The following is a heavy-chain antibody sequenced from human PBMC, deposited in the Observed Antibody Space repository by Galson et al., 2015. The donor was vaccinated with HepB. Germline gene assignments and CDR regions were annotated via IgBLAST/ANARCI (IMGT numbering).Heavy chain of an antibody. Sequence: QSGAEVKKPGASVKASCKASGYTFTSYYMHWVRQAPGQGLEWMGIINPSGGSTNHAQKFQGRVTMTRDTSTSTVYMELRRLRSDGTAIYYCARGALVVGVAATLNNWFDPWGQGTLVTVSS. J-gene: IGHJ5*02. CDR2: INPSGGST. D-gene: IGHD2-15*01. CDR3: ARGALVVGVAATLNNWFDP. V-gene: IGHV1-46*01. CDR1: GYTFTSYY.